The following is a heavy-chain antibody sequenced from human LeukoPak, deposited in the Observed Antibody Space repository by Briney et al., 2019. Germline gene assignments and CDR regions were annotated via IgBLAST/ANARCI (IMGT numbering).Heavy chain of an antibody. D-gene: IGHD2-2*02. CDR2: IYYSGST. CDR1: GGSISSGDYY. Sequence: SQTLSLTCTVSGGSISSGDYYWSWIRQPPGKGVEWIGYIYYSGSTYYNPSLKSRVTISVDTSKNQFSLKLSSVTAADTAVYYCARAPETYCSSTSCYRGYNWFDRWGQGTLVTVSS. CDR3: ARAPETYCSSTSCYRGYNWFDR. J-gene: IGHJ5*02. V-gene: IGHV4-30-4*08.